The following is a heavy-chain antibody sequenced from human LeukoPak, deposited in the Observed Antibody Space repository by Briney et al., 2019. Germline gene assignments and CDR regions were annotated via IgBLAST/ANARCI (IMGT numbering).Heavy chain of an antibody. CDR2: INHSGST. D-gene: IGHD2-2*01. CDR3: ARGWDCSSTSCHHDY. CDR1: GGSFSGYY. J-gene: IGHJ4*02. V-gene: IGHV4-34*01. Sequence: PSETLSLTCAVYGGSFSGYYWSWIRQPPGKGLEWIGEINHSGSTNYNPSLKSRVTISVDTSKNQFSLKLSSVTAADTAVYYCARGWDCSSTSCHHDYWGQGTLVTVSS.